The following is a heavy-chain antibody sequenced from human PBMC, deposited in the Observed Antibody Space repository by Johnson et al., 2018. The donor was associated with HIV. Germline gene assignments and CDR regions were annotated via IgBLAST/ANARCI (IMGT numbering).Heavy chain of an antibody. D-gene: IGHD5-12*01. CDR1: GFTFSSYG. CDR3: ARDSGYEDHDGFDI. CDR2: IYDAGSQR. V-gene: IGHV3-30*03. J-gene: IGHJ3*02. Sequence: QVYLVESGGGVVQHGRSLRLSCAASGFTFSSYGMHWVRQAPGKGLEWVAVIYDAGSQRYYADSVKGRFNISRDNSKNTLYLQMNSLRAEDTAVYYCARDSGYEDHDGFDIWGQGTMVTVSS.